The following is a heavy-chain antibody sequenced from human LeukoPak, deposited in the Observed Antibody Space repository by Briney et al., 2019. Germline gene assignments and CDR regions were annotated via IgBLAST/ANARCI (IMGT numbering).Heavy chain of an antibody. CDR1: GFSFSNYA. CDR2: ISSNGGST. J-gene: IGHJ4*02. Sequence: GGSLRLSCSASGFSFSNYAMHWVRQAPGKGLEYFSAISSNGGSTYYADSVKGRFTIYRDNSKNTLYLKVSSLRAEDTAVYYCVKDIHYYGSGNYYNGYFDYWGQGTLVTVSS. D-gene: IGHD3-10*01. CDR3: VKDIHYYGSGNYYNGYFDY. V-gene: IGHV3-64D*09.